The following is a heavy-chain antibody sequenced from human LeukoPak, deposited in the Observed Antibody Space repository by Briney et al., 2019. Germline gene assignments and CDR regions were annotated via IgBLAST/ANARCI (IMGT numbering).Heavy chain of an antibody. Sequence: SETLSLTCTVSGGSISSYYWSWIRQPAGKGLEWIGRIYTSGSTDYNPSLKSRVTMSVDTSKNQFSLKLSSVTAADTAVYYCARDFSIAVAGTPFDLWGRGTLVTVSS. CDR1: GGSISSYY. CDR2: IYTSGST. V-gene: IGHV4-4*07. D-gene: IGHD6-19*01. CDR3: ARDFSIAVAGTPFDL. J-gene: IGHJ2*01.